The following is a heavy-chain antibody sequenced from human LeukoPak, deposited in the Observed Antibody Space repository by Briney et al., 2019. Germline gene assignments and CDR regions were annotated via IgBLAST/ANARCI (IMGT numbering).Heavy chain of an antibody. CDR1: GYTFTGYY. J-gene: IGHJ4*02. D-gene: IGHD5-18*01. V-gene: IGHV1-2*02. CDR2: INPNSGGT. CDR3: ARDKGYSYGFDY. Sequence: ASVKVSCKASGYTFTGYYMHWVRQAPGQGVEWMGWINPNSGGTNYAQKFQGRVTMTRDTSISTAYMELSRLRSDDTAVYYCARDKGYSYGFDYWGQGTLVTVSS.